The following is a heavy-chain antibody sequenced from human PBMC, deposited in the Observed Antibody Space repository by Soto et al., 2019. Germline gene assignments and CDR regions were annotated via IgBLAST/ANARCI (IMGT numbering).Heavy chain of an antibody. Sequence: XETLCLTCTVSGCSISSYYWSWIRQPPGKGLEWIGYIYYSGSTNYNPSLKSRVTISVDTSKNQFSLKLSSVTAADTAVYYCARAIPPEYSRTRVWFDHWGQGTLVTVSS. J-gene: IGHJ5*02. D-gene: IGHD6-6*01. CDR1: GCSISSYY. V-gene: IGHV4-59*01. CDR3: ARAIPPEYSRTRVWFDH. CDR2: IYYSGST.